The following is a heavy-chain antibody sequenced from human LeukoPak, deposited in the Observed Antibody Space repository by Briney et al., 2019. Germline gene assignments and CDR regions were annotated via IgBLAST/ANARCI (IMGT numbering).Heavy chain of an antibody. D-gene: IGHD3-9*01. CDR3: ARDWDDILTGDY. CDR1: GYTFTSCG. J-gene: IGHJ4*02. CDR2: ISAYNGNT. V-gene: IGHV1-18*01. Sequence: ASVKVSCKASGYTFTSCGISWVRQAPGQGLEWMGWISAYNGNTNYAQKLQGRVTMTTDTSTSTAYMELRSLRSDDTAVYYCARDWDDILTGDYWGQGTLVTVSS.